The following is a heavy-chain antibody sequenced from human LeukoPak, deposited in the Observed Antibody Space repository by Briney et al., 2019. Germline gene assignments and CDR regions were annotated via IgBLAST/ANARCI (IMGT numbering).Heavy chain of an antibody. CDR2: ISGSGSST. J-gene: IGHJ4*02. D-gene: IGHD2-15*01. Sequence: GGSLRLSCAGSGFTFSSYAMSWVRQAQGKGLEWVSTISGSGSSTYYGDSVKGRFTISRDNSRGTLWLQMSSLRAEDTAVYYCAKDDRDLEVVAVRYWGQGTLVTVSS. CDR3: AKDDRDLEVVAVRY. V-gene: IGHV3-23*01. CDR1: GFTFSSYA.